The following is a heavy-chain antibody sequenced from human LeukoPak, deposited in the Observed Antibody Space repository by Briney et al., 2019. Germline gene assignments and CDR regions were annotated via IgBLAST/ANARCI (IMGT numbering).Heavy chain of an antibody. CDR2: ISGST. CDR1: GVSISRSFYY. CDR3: ARVYYDSSGFGYFDI. V-gene: IGHV4-61*05. Sequence: SETLSLTCSISGVSISRSFYYWGWIRQPPGKGLEWIGEISGSTNYNPSLKSRVTISADKSKNQISLSLSSVTAADTAVYYCARVYYDSSGFGYFDIWGQGTKVTVSS. D-gene: IGHD3-22*01. J-gene: IGHJ3*02.